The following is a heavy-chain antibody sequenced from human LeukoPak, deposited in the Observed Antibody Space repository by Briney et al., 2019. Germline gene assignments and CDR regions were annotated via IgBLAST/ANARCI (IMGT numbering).Heavy chain of an antibody. J-gene: IGHJ4*02. Sequence: PGGSLRLSCAASGFTFRDFAMSWVRQAPGKGLEWVSSISGSGAGTFYADSVKGRFAVSRDNAKNSLYLQMNSLRAEDTAVYYCAREGIAPFDYWGQGTLVTVSS. V-gene: IGHV3-23*01. D-gene: IGHD6-13*01. CDR2: ISGSGAGT. CDR3: AREGIAPFDY. CDR1: GFTFRDFA.